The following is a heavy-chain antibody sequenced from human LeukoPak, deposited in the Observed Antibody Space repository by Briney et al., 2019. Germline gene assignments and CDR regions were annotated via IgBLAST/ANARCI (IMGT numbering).Heavy chain of an antibody. CDR1: GFTFSSYG. D-gene: IGHD5-12*01. CDR2: IXXDGSNK. J-gene: IGHJ4*02. V-gene: IGHV3-30*02. Sequence: PGGSLRLSCAASGFTFSSYGMXXVXXXXXXXXXXXXFIXXDGSNKYYADSVKXXXXXSRDNSKXTLYLQMNSLRAEDTAVYYCAKASGMVATAGLDYWGQGTLVTVSS. CDR3: AKASGMVATAGLDY.